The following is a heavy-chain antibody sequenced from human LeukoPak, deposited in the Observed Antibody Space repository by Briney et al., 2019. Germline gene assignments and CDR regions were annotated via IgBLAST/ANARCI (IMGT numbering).Heavy chain of an antibody. CDR2: IYSGGST. V-gene: IGHV3-66*01. D-gene: IGHD3-10*01. Sequence: HAGGSLRLSCAASGFTVSSNYMSWVRQAPGKGLEWVSVIYSGGSTYYADSVKGRFTISRDNSKNTLYLQMNSLRAEDTAVYYCARGPRGASMVRGVITVNDYWGQGTLVTVSS. CDR3: ARGPRGASMVRGVITVNDY. CDR1: GFTVSSNY. J-gene: IGHJ4*02.